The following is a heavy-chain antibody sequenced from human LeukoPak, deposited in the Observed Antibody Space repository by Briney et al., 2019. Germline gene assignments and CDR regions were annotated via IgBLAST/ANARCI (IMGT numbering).Heavy chain of an antibody. D-gene: IGHD6-19*01. Sequence: PGRSLRLSCAASGFTFSSYAMHWVRQAPGKGLEWVAVISYDGSNKYYAASVKGRFTISRDNSKNTLYLQMNSLRAEDTAVYYCARVSSSGWYVDYWGQGTLVTVSS. J-gene: IGHJ4*02. CDR1: GFTFSSYA. V-gene: IGHV3-30*04. CDR3: ARVSSSGWYVDY. CDR2: ISYDGSNK.